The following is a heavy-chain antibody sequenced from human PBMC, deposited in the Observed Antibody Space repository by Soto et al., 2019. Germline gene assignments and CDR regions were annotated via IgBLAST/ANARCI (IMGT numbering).Heavy chain of an antibody. Sequence: QVQLVQSGAEVKKPGSSVKVSCKASGGTFSSYTISWVRQAPGQGLEWMGRIIPILGIANYAQKFQGRVTITXXKXTXXAYMELSSLRSEDTAVYYCASSVEGYCSGGSCFDYWGQGTLVTVSS. CDR2: IIPILGIA. CDR1: GGTFSSYT. V-gene: IGHV1-69*02. J-gene: IGHJ4*02. CDR3: ASSVEGYCSGGSCFDY. D-gene: IGHD2-15*01.